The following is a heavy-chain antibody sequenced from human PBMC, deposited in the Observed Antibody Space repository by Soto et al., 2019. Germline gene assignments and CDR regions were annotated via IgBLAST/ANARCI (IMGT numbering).Heavy chain of an antibody. Sequence: ASVKVSCKASGYTFTSCAMRWVRQAPGQRLEWMGWINAGNGNTKYSQKFQGRVTITRDTSASTAYMELSSLRSEDTAVYYCARAKIYDFWSGYPPYYFDYWGQGTLVTVSS. J-gene: IGHJ4*02. CDR3: ARAKIYDFWSGYPPYYFDY. D-gene: IGHD3-3*01. CDR2: INAGNGNT. CDR1: GYTFTSCA. V-gene: IGHV1-3*01.